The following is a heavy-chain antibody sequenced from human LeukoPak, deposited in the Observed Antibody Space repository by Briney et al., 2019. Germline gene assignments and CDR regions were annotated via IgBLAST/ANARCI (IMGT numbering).Heavy chain of an antibody. J-gene: IGHJ6*02. V-gene: IGHV4-4*07. CDR3: ARDLRAAAGTYYYYGMDV. Sequence: SETLSLTCTVSGGSISSYYWSWIRQPAGKGLEWIGRIYTSGSTNYNPSLKSRVTMSVDTSKNQFSLKLSSVTAADTAVYYCARDLRAAAGTYYYYGMDVWGQGTTVTVSS. D-gene: IGHD6-13*01. CDR1: GGSISSYY. CDR2: IYTSGST.